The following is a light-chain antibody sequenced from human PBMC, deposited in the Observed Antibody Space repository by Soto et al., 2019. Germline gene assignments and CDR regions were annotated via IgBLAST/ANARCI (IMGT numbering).Light chain of an antibody. V-gene: IGKV1-39*01. CDR1: QHIDTF. CDR3: QQSSTTPYS. J-gene: IGKJ2*03. Sequence: EIQMTQSPLSLSASVGDRVTITCRASQHIDTFLVWYQVKPGKAPKLLIQTASSLHSGVPSRFSGGGFRTSFTLTISSLQPEDFATYYCQQSSTTPYSFGQGTKLAIK. CDR2: TAS.